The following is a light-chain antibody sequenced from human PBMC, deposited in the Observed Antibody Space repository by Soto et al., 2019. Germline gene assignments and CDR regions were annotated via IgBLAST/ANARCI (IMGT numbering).Light chain of an antibody. J-gene: IGLJ3*02. V-gene: IGLV1-47*01. Sequence: QSVVTQPPSASGTPGQRVTVSCSGSSSNIGSNYVYWYQQLPATAPKLLIYKNNQRPSGVPDRFSGSKSGTSAFLTISGLRSEDEADYYCAVWDDRLSGRVFGGGTKLTVL. CDR3: AVWDDRLSGRV. CDR1: SSNIGSNY. CDR2: KNN.